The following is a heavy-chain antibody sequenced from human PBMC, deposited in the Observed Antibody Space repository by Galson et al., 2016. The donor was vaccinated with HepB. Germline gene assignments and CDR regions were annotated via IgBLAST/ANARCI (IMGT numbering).Heavy chain of an antibody. CDR1: GYTFTSYW. J-gene: IGHJ3*02. CDR3: ACPRGRGCVRGWFHFSGFDI. Sequence: QSGAEVKKSGESLRISRKGSGYTFTSYWLAWVRQMPGRGLEWMGIIYCGDSESRYSPSFQGQVTMSVDKSINTAYLQWSSLKASDTGRYFCACPRGRGCVRGWFHFSGFDIWGRGTVVTVSS. CDR2: IYCGDSES. V-gene: IGHV5-51*01. D-gene: IGHD2-15*01.